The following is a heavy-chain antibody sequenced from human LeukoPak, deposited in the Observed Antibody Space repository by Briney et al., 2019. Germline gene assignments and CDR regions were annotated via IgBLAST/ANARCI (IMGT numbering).Heavy chain of an antibody. V-gene: IGHV5-51*01. J-gene: IGHJ4*02. CDR3: ARHKVSGSYEVTQYYFDY. Sequence: PGESLKISCKGSGYSFTSYWIGWVRQMPGKGLEWMGIIYPGDSDTRYSPSFQGQVTISADKSISTAYLQWSSLKASDTAMYYCARHKVSGSYEVTQYYFDYWGQGTLVTVSS. CDR2: IYPGDSDT. CDR1: GYSFTSYW. D-gene: IGHD1-26*01.